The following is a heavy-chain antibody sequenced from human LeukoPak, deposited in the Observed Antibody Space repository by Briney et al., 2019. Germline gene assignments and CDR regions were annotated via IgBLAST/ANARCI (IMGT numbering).Heavy chain of an antibody. CDR3: AKLNHPSY. CDR2: ISWNSGSI. CDR1: GFTFDDYA. V-gene: IGHV3-9*01. J-gene: IGHJ4*02. Sequence: PGGSLRLSCAASGFTFDDYAMHWVRQAPGKGLEWVSGISWNSGSIGYADSVKGRFTISRDNAKNSLYLQMNSLRAEDTALYYCAKLNHPSYWGQGTLVTVSS.